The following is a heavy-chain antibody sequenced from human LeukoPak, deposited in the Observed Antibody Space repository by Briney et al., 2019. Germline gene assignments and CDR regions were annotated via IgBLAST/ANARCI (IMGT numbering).Heavy chain of an antibody. CDR2: ISGSGGST. J-gene: IGHJ4*02. V-gene: IGHV3-23*01. Sequence: PGGSLRLSCAVSRFAFSNYGMSWVRQAPGKGLEWVSAISGSGGSTYYADSVEGRFTISRDNSKNTLYLQMNSLRAEDTALYYCAKSSYYDTSGSYREYYFDYWGQGALVTVSS. D-gene: IGHD3-22*01. CDR1: RFAFSNYG. CDR3: AKSSYYDTSGSYREYYFDY.